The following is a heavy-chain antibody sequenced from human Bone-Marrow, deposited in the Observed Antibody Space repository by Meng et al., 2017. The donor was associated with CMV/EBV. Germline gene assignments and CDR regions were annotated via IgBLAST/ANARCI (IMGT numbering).Heavy chain of an antibody. CDR1: GYTFTSYG. V-gene: IGHV1-18*01. D-gene: IGHD3-3*01. CDR2: ISAYNGNT. Sequence: ASVKVSCKASGYTFTSYGISWVRQAPGQGLEWMGWISAYNGNTNYAQKLQGRVTMTTDTSTSTAYMELRSLRSDDTAVYYCARDPSITIFGVVIRKYYYYGMDVWGQGTTVTVYS. CDR3: ARDPSITIFGVVIRKYYYYGMDV. J-gene: IGHJ6*01.